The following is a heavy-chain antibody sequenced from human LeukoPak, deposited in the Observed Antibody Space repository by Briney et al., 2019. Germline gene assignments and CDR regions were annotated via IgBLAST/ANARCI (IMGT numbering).Heavy chain of an antibody. D-gene: IGHD2-2*02. J-gene: IGHJ6*02. CDR3: ARGAIVVVPAAISSPTKYYYYGMDV. CDR1: GYTFTSYD. V-gene: IGHV1-8*01. Sequence: ASVKVSCKASGYTFTSYDINWVRQATGQGLEWMGWMNPNSGNTGYAQKFQGRVTMTRNTSISTAYMELSSLRSEDTAVYYCARGAIVVVPAAISSPTKYYYYGMDVWGQGTTVTVSS. CDR2: MNPNSGNT.